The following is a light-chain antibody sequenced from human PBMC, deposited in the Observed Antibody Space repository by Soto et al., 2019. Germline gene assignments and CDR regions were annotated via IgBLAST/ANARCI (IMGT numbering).Light chain of an antibody. CDR2: GNY. Sequence: QSVLTQPPSVSGAPGQTVTISCTGSSSNIGAGYDVHWYQQLPGTAPKLLIYGNYYRPSGVPDRFSGSKSGTSASLAITGLQAEDEADYYCQSYDNSLSSDVVFGEGTKLTVL. J-gene: IGLJ2*01. V-gene: IGLV1-40*01. CDR3: QSYDNSLSSDVV. CDR1: SSNIGAGYD.